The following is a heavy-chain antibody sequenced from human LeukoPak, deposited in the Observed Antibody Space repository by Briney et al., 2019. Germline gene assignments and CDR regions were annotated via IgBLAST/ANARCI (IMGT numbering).Heavy chain of an antibody. D-gene: IGHD3-3*01. CDR2: IYSGGST. CDR1: GFTVSSNY. Sequence: GGSLRLSCAASGFTVSSNYMSWVRQAPGKGLEWVSVIYSGGSTYYADSVKGRFTISRDNSKNTLYLQMNSLRAEDTAVYYCAGADGSYYDFWSGYYNRVVFDYWGQGTLVTVSS. CDR3: AGADGSYYDFWSGYYNRVVFDY. J-gene: IGHJ4*02. V-gene: IGHV3-53*01.